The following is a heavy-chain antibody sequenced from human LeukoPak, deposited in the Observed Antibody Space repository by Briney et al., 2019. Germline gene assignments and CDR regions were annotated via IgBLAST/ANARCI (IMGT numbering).Heavy chain of an antibody. CDR3: ATPYSSGWYVRGWFDP. CDR1: GYTLTELS. J-gene: IGHJ5*02. Sequence: ASVKVSCKVSGYTLTELSVHWVRQAPGKGLEWMGGFDPEDGETIYAQKFQGRVTMTEDTSTDTAYMELSSLRSEDTAVYYCATPYSSGWYVRGWFDPWGQGTLVTVSS. V-gene: IGHV1-24*01. CDR2: FDPEDGET. D-gene: IGHD6-19*01.